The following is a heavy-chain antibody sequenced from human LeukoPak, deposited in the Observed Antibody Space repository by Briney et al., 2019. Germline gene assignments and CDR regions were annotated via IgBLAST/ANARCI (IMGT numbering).Heavy chain of an antibody. CDR3: AVGDQLYFDY. J-gene: IGHJ4*02. V-gene: IGHV1-2*04. D-gene: IGHD3-16*01. Sequence: ASVKVSCKASGYTFTGYYMHWVRQAPGQGLEWMGWINPSSGGTNYAQKFQGWVTMTRDTSISTAYMELSRLRSDGTAVYYCAVGDQLYFDYWGPGTLVTVSS. CDR1: GYTFTGYY. CDR2: INPSSGGT.